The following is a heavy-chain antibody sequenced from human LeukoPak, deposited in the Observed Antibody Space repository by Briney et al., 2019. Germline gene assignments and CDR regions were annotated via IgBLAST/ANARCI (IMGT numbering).Heavy chain of an antibody. CDR1: GFTFSDYY. V-gene: IGHV3-11*01. J-gene: IGHJ4*02. Sequence: GGSLRLSCAASGFTFSDYYTSWIRQAPGKGLEWVSYISNSGSNIFYADSVKGRFTISRDNAKKSVYLQMNSLRVEDTAVYYCARQTGSLDYWGQGTLVTVSS. CDR3: ARQTGSLDY. CDR2: ISNSGSNI. D-gene: IGHD7-27*01.